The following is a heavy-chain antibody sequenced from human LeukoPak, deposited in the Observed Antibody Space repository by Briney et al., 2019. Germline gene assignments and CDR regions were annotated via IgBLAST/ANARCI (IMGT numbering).Heavy chain of an antibody. J-gene: IGHJ4*02. V-gene: IGHV4-59*01. CDR3: ATRAYYYDSSLDY. D-gene: IGHD3-22*01. Sequence: SETLSLTCTVSGGSTSSYYWSWIRQPPGKGLEWIGYIYYSGSTNYNPSLKSRVTISVDTSKNQFSLKLSSVTAADTAVYYCATRAYYYDSSLDYWGQGTLVTVSS. CDR2: IYYSGST. CDR1: GGSTSSYY.